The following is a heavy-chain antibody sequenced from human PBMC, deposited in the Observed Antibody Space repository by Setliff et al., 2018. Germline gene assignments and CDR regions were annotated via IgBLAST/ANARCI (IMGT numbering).Heavy chain of an antibody. J-gene: IGHJ5*02. D-gene: IGHD1-1*01. Sequence: ASVKVSCKASGGTFSSYDINWVRQATGQRLEWMGWINAGNGNTKYSQKFQGRVTMTRNTSISTAYMELSSLRSEDTAVYYCARVYNPLYHNWFDPWGQGTLVTVSS. V-gene: IGHV1-8*02. CDR2: INAGNGNT. CDR3: ARVYNPLYHNWFDP. CDR1: GGTFSSYD.